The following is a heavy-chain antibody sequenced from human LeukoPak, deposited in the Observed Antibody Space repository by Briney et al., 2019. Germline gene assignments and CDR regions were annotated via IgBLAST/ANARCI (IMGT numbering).Heavy chain of an antibody. CDR3: AKETYYYDSSGYSDVATFDY. D-gene: IGHD3-22*01. CDR1: GFTFSSYA. CDR2: ISGSGGST. V-gene: IGHV3-23*01. Sequence: GGSLRLSCAASGFTFSSYAMSWVRQAPGKGLEWVSAISGSGGSTYDADSVKGRFTISRDNSKNTLYLQMNSLRAEDTAVYYCAKETYYYDSSGYSDVATFDYWGQGTLVTVSS. J-gene: IGHJ4*02.